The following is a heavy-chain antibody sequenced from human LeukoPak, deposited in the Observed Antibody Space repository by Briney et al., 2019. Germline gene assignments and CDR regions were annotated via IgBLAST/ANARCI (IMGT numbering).Heavy chain of an antibody. CDR1: GFTFSSYS. D-gene: IGHD2-2*02. J-gene: IGHJ4*02. CDR3: ARGGIVVVPAAIPHFDY. V-gene: IGHV3-48*04. Sequence: GGSLRLSCAASGFTFSSYSMNWVRQAPGKGLEWVSYIDTSSSIMYYADSVRGRFTISRDNAKNSLYLQMDSLRAEDTAVYYCARGGIVVVPAAIPHFDYWGQGTLVTVSS. CDR2: IDTSSSIM.